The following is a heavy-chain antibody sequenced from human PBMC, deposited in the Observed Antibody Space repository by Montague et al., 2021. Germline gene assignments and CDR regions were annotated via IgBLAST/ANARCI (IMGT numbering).Heavy chain of an antibody. Sequence: SETLSLTCTVSGVSISSSNYQWCWIRQPPGKGPEWIGSIYYSGTTYYNPSLRSRVTISVDTSENQFSLKLNSVTAADTAFYYCTRKGWFGDYGFDIWGQGTMVTVSS. CDR2: IYYSGTT. D-gene: IGHD3-10*01. CDR1: GVSISSSNYQ. CDR3: TRKGWFGDYGFDI. J-gene: IGHJ3*02. V-gene: IGHV4-39*01.